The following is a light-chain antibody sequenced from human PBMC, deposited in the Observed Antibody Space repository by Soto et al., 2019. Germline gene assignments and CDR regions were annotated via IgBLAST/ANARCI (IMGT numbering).Light chain of an antibody. J-gene: IGKJ1*01. CDR2: GAS. V-gene: IGKV3-20*01. Sequence: EIVLTQSPGTLSLSPGERATLSCRASETVAGSYLAWYQQKPGQAPRLLIYGASTRATGIPDRFSGSGSGTDFTLTISRLEPEDFAVYYCQQWGSSSWTFGQGTKVDIK. CDR1: ETVAGSY. CDR3: QQWGSSSWT.